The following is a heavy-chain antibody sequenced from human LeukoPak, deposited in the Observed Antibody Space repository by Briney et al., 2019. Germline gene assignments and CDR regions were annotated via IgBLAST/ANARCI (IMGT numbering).Heavy chain of an antibody. D-gene: IGHD6-13*01. CDR1: GYTFTYRY. CDR2: ITPFNGNT. Sequence: SVKVSCEASGYTFTYRYLHWVRQAPGQALEWMGWITPFNGNTNYAQKFQDRVTITRDRSMSTAYMELSSLRSDDTAVYYCARDVSSWYLGYWGQGTLVTVSS. CDR3: ARDVSSWYLGY. J-gene: IGHJ4*02. V-gene: IGHV1-45*02.